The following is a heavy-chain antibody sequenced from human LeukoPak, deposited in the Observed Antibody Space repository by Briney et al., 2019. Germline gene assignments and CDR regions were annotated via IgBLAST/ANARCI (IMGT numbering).Heavy chain of an antibody. Sequence: GGSLRLSCAASGFTFSNYGMHWVRQAPGKGLEWVSAISGSGGSTYYADSVKGRFTISRDNSKNTLYLQMNSLRAEDTALYYCAKDRRSTSCYVDYWGQGTLVTVSS. V-gene: IGHV3-NL1*01. CDR3: AKDRRSTSCYVDY. CDR2: ISGSGGST. J-gene: IGHJ4*02. D-gene: IGHD2-2*01. CDR1: GFTFSNYG.